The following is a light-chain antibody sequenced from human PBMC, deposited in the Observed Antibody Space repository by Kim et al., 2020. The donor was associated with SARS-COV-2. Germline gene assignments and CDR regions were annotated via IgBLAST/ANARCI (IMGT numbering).Light chain of an antibody. CDR3: QQFDTFPLT. CDR2: SAS. CDR1: HDINIY. V-gene: IGKV1-16*01. Sequence: ASVGDRVTITCRASHDINIYLPWFQQKPGKAPRPLIYSASYLQTGVPSRFSGSGSGTDFTLTISSLQPEDFATYYCQQFDTFPLTFGGGTKVDIK. J-gene: IGKJ4*01.